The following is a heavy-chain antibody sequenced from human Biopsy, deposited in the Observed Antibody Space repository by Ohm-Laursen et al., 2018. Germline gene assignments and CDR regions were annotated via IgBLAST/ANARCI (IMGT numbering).Heavy chain of an antibody. CDR1: GYSVTNDYY. D-gene: IGHD5-12*01. CDR2: IYYDGIT. J-gene: IGHJ6*02. V-gene: IGHV4-38-2*01. CDR3: ARVAGGYAYYYGMDV. Sequence: PSETLSLTCAVSGYSVTNDYYWGWIRQPPGKGLEWIGNIYYDGITYYNPSLKSRVAMSVDTSKNQFSLRLTSVTAAGTAVYYCARVAGGYAYYYGMDVWGQGTTVIVSS.